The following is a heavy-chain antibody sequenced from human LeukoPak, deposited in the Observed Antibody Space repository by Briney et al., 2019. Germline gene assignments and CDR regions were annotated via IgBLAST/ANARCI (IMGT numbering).Heavy chain of an antibody. CDR1: GYTFTSYG. Sequence: ASVTASCKASGYTFTSYGISWVRQAPGQGLEWMGWISAYNGNTNYAQKLQGRVTMTTDTSTSTAYMELRSLRSDDTAVYYCARAFRAAGTTDYYYYGMDVWGQGTTVTVSS. J-gene: IGHJ6*02. D-gene: IGHD6-13*01. CDR3: ARAFRAAGTTDYYYYGMDV. CDR2: ISAYNGNT. V-gene: IGHV1-18*01.